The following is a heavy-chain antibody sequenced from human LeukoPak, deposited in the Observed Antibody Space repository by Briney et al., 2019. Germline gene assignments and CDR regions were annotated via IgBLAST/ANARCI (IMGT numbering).Heavy chain of an antibody. CDR2: INEDGREK. D-gene: IGHD4-23*01. CDR3: ARGGGGFDI. CDR1: GFTFSSYW. Sequence: PGGSLRLSCAASGFTFSSYWMSWVRQAPGKGLEWVANINEDGREKYYVDSVKGRFTISRDNAKNSLYLQMNSLRADDTDVYYCARGGGGFDIGGQGTMVTVSS. J-gene: IGHJ3*02. V-gene: IGHV3-7*04.